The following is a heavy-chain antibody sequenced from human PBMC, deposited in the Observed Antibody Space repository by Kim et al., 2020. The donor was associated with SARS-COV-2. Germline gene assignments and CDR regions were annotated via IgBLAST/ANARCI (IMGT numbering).Heavy chain of an antibody. D-gene: IGHD3-10*01. Sequence: GKTNDNPSLQSRVAISIDTTKRQFSLKVNAVTTADTAVYYCARGRGVFDSWGQGALVTVSS. V-gene: IGHV4-59*09. CDR2: GKT. J-gene: IGHJ4*02. CDR3: ARGRGVFDS.